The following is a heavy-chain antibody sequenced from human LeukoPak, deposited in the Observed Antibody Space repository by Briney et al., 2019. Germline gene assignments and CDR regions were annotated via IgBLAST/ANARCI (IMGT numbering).Heavy chain of an antibody. D-gene: IGHD3-22*01. CDR3: ARDRQDVTMIVVVMTAVSYYLDV. J-gene: IGHJ6*03. Sequence: SETLSLTCAVYGGSFSGYYWTWIRQTPEKGLEWIGEMNPSGSTNYNPSLKSRVTISVDTSKNQFSLELSSVTAADTAVYYCARDRQDVTMIVVVMTAVSYYLDVWGKGTTVTVS. V-gene: IGHV4-34*01. CDR2: MNPSGST. CDR1: GGSFSGYY.